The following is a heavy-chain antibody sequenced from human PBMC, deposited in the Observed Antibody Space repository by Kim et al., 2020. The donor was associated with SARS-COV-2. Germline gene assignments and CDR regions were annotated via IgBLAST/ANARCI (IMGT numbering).Heavy chain of an antibody. CDR2: K. J-gene: IGHJ4*02. Sequence: KHYVDSVKGRFTISRDNAKNSLYLQMNRLRTEDTAMYYWAALDSVQVPGGIWGQGTLVTVSS. CDR3: AALDSVQVPGGI. V-gene: IGHV3-7*01. D-gene: IGHD3-10*01.